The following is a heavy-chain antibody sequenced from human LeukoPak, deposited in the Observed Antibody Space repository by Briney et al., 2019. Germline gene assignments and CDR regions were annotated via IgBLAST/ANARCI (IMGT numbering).Heavy chain of an antibody. CDR2: ISYDGSNK. V-gene: IGHV3-30*03. J-gene: IGHJ5*02. CDR1: GFTSSSYG. Sequence: GGSLRLSCAAFGFTSSSYGMHWVRQAPGKGLEWVAVISYDGSNKYYADSVKGRFTISRDNSKNTLYLQMNSLRAEDTAVYYCTTDTGVRYCSSTSCYSWFDPWGQGTLVTVSS. CDR3: TTDTGVRYCSSTSCYSWFDP. D-gene: IGHD2-2*01.